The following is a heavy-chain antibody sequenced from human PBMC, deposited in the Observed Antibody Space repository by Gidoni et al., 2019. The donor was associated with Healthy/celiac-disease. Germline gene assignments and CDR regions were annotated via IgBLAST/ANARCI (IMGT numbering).Heavy chain of an antibody. CDR3: AAENLANFGVVINFDY. D-gene: IGHD3-3*01. V-gene: IGHV1-58*01. CDR1: GFTFTSSA. J-gene: IGHJ4*02. Sequence: SGFTFTSSALQWVRQARGQRLEWIGWIVAGSGNTNYAQTFQERVTITRDMSTSTAYMELSSLRSEDTAVYYCAAENLANFGVVINFDYWGQGTLVTVSS. CDR2: IVAGSGNT.